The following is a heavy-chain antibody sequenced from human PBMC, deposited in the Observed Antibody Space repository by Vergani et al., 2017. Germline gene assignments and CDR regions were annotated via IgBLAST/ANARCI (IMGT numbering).Heavy chain of an antibody. CDR1: GFSFSGYW. D-gene: IGHD3-3*01. CDR3: VRARWSGRCFMFNWFDS. Sequence: EVQLVESGGGLIHPGGSLRLSCEGSGFSFSGYWMHWVRQSPEKGLVWVSRIKSDGSITNYADSVKGRFTISRDNAKNTLYLEMNSLRGDDTAIYYCVRARWSGRCFMFNWFDSWGQGTLVTVSS. CDR2: IKSDGSIT. J-gene: IGHJ5*01. V-gene: IGHV3-74*01.